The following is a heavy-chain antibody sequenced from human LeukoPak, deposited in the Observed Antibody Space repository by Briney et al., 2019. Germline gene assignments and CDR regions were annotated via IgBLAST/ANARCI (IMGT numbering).Heavy chain of an antibody. V-gene: IGHV4-39*01. CDR2: IYYSGST. CDR3: ARSMCGGDCSSFDY. D-gene: IGHD2-21*02. CDR1: GGSISSSSYY. J-gene: IGHJ4*02. Sequence: SETLSLTCTVSGGSISSSSYYWGWIRQPPGKRLEWIGSIYYSGSTYYNPSLKSRVTISVDTSKNQFSLKLSSVTAADTAVYYCARSMCGGDCSSFDYWGQGTLVTVSS.